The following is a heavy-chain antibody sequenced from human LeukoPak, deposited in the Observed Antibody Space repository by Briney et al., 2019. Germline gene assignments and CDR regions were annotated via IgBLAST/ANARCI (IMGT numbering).Heavy chain of an antibody. V-gene: IGHV3-33*01. J-gene: IGHJ4*02. CDR3: ARAIREYPYGSAFDY. CDR1: GFTFSSYG. D-gene: IGHD5-18*01. Sequence: PEGSLRLSCGASGFTFSSYGMHWVRQAPGKGLEWVAVIWYDGSNKYYADSLKGRFTISRDNSKNTLYLQLNSLRAEDMAVYYCARAIREYPYGSAFDYWGQGTLVTVSS. CDR2: IWYDGSNK.